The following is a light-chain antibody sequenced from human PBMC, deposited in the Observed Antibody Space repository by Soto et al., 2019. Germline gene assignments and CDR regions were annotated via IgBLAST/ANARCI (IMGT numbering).Light chain of an antibody. V-gene: IGKV3-20*01. CDR1: QSVSSSS. Sequence: GHLPLSPGERATLSCRASQSVSSSSLAWYQQNPGQAPRLLIDEASSRAAGIQDRFRGSCSGTDFTLTGCRLEPEEFVVNDCQRYRAVGQGTKVDIK. CDR2: EAS. CDR3: QRYRA. J-gene: IGKJ1*01.